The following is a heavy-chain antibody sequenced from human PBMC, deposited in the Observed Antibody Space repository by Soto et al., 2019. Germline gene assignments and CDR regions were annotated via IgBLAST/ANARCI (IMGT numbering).Heavy chain of an antibody. Sequence: QVQLVESGGGLVKPGGSLRLSCVASGFTFSDSYMIWIRQAPGKGLEWVSYISTSSTYTNYADSVKGRFTISRDNANNSLYLQMNRLRADDTAVYYCARDPDRGGAFDIWGQGTRVTVSS. D-gene: IGHD3-10*01. CDR1: GFTFSDSY. CDR3: ARDPDRGGAFDI. V-gene: IGHV3-11*06. CDR2: ISTSSTYT. J-gene: IGHJ3*02.